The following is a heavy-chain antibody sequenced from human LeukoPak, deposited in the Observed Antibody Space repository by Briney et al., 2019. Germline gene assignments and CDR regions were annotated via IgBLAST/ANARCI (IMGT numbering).Heavy chain of an antibody. D-gene: IGHD3-10*01. CDR3: AREGRALAFDI. V-gene: IGHV3-23*01. CDR1: GFTFSSYA. Sequence: GGSLRLSCAASGFTFSSYAMSWVRQAPGKGLEWVSAISGSGGSTYYADSVKGRFTISRDNAQNSLFLQMNSLRAEDTAVYYCAREGRALAFDIWGQGTLVAVSS. CDR2: ISGSGGST. J-gene: IGHJ3*02.